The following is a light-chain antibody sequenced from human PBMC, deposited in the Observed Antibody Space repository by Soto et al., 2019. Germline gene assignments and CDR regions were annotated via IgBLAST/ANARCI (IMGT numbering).Light chain of an antibody. CDR2: GAS. J-gene: IGKJ5*01. Sequence: DIQMTQSPSSLSASVGDTVTITCRASQDIINHLAWYQQRPGKVPNPLIYGASTLHSGVPSRFRGSGSGTHFTLTISSLQPEDVATYYCQNYHLALGTFGQGTRLEIK. V-gene: IGKV1-27*01. CDR3: QNYHLALGT. CDR1: QDIINH.